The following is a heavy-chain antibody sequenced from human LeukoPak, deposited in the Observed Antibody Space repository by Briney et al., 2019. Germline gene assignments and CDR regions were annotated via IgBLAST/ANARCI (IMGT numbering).Heavy chain of an antibody. CDR1: GGSFSGYY. D-gene: IGHD3-3*01. Sequence: PSETLSLTCAVYGGSFSGYYWSWIRQPPGKGLEWIGEINHSGSTNYNPSLKSRVTISVDTSKNQFSLKLSSVTAADTAVYYRANTYYDFWSGRAPFDYWGQGTLVTVSS. V-gene: IGHV4-34*01. CDR2: INHSGST. J-gene: IGHJ4*02. CDR3: ANTYYDFWSGRAPFDY.